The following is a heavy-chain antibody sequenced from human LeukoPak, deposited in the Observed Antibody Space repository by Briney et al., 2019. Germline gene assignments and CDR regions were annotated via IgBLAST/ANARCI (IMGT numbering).Heavy chain of an antibody. CDR2: INPNSGGT. V-gene: IGHV1-2*02. CDR1: GYTFTGYY. D-gene: IGHD4-23*01. J-gene: IGHJ4*02. Sequence: ASVKVSCKASGYTFTGYYMHWVRQAPGQGLEWMGWINPNSGGTYYAQKFQGRVTMTSDTSISSAYMELSRLRSDDRAVYYCARDLYGGTSATFNYWGQGTLVTVSS. CDR3: ARDLYGGTSATFNY.